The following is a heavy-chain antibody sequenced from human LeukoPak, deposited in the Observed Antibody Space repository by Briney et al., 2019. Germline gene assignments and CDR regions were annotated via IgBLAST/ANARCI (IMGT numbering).Heavy chain of an antibody. CDR1: GHTFTAYY. J-gene: IGHJ4*02. CDR3: AYTRLRLGSYFDY. CDR2: VNPNSGDT. D-gene: IGHD5-12*01. Sequence: ASVKVSCKASGHTFTAYYMFWVRQAPGQGLEWMGWVNPNSGDTNYAQKFQGRVTVTRDTSISTAYMELSRLRSDDTAVYYCAYTRLRLGSYFDYWGQGTLVTVSS. V-gene: IGHV1-2*02.